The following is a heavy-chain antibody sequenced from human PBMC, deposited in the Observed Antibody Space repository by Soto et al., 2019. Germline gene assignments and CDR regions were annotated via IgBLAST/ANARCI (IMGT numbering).Heavy chain of an antibody. D-gene: IGHD3-10*01. J-gene: IGHJ5*02. CDR2: ISSSSSYI. V-gene: IGHV3-21*01. CDR3: ARDPGVRGGGWFGP. CDR1: GFTFSSYS. Sequence: EVQLVESGGGLVKPGGSLRLSCAASGFTFSSYSMNWVRQAPGKGLEWVSSISSSSSYIYYADSVKGRFTISRDNAKNSLYLQMTSLRAEATAVYYGARDPGVRGGGWFGPWGQGTLVTVSS.